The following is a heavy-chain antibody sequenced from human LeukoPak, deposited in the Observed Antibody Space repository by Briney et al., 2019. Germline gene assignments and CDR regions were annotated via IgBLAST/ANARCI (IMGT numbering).Heavy chain of an antibody. CDR3: ARVGNYYILTPHYYFDY. V-gene: IGHV4-34*01. D-gene: IGHD3-9*01. CDR1: GGSFSGYY. CDR2: INHSGST. Sequence: SETLSLTCAVYGGSFSGYYWSWIRQPPGKGLEWIGEINHSGSTNYNPSLKSRVTISVDTSKNQFSLKLSSVTAADTAVYYCARVGNYYILTPHYYFDYWGQGTLVTVSS. J-gene: IGHJ4*02.